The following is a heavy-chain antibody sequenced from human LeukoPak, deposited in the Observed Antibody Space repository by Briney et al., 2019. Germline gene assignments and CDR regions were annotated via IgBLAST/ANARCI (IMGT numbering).Heavy chain of an antibody. V-gene: IGHV3-48*03. CDR1: GFIFSNYE. CDR2: ISSSGHRT. Sequence: GGSLRLSCVVSGFIFSNYEVNWARLAPGKGLEWVSYISSSGHRTYYADSVKGRFTISRDNAKNSLYLLMNSLRVEDTAIYYCARDAAGAFDIWGQGTMVTVSS. CDR3: ARDAAGAFDI. J-gene: IGHJ3*02.